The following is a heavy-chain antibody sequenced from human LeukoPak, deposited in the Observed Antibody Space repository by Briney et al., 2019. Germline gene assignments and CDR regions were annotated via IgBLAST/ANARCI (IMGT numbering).Heavy chain of an antibody. Sequence: ASVKVSCKASGYTFTSYDINWVRQATGQGPECMGWMNPNSGNTGYAQKFQGRVIMTRNTSISTAYMDLSSLKSEDTAVYYCARDFRAVAGRGAFDIWGQGTMVTVSS. D-gene: IGHD6-19*01. V-gene: IGHV1-8*01. CDR3: ARDFRAVAGRGAFDI. CDR2: MNPNSGNT. CDR1: GYTFTSYD. J-gene: IGHJ3*02.